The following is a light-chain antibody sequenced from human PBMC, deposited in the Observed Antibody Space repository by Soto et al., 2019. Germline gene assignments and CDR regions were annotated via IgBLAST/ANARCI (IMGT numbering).Light chain of an antibody. Sequence: EIVLTQSPVTLSLSPGERATLSCRASQSVSSYLAWYQEKPGQAPRLLIYHAFNRATGIPSRFSGSGSGTDFTLTINSLEPEDFAVYYCQQRSNWPWTFGQGTKVEI. CDR2: HAF. V-gene: IGKV3-11*01. CDR3: QQRSNWPWT. J-gene: IGKJ1*01. CDR1: QSVSSY.